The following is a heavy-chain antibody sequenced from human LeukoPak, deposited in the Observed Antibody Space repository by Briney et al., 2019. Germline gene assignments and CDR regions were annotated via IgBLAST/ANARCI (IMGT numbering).Heavy chain of an antibody. CDR3: ARGVDGFDP. J-gene: IGHJ5*02. CDR2: IATAGDT. Sequence: GGSLRLSCAASGFTLNRYDIHWVRQATGKGLEWVSAIATAGDTYYADSVKGRFTISRENAKNSLYLQMNSLRAGDTAVYYCARGVDGFDPWGQGTLVTVSS. CDR1: GFTLNRYD. V-gene: IGHV3-13*01.